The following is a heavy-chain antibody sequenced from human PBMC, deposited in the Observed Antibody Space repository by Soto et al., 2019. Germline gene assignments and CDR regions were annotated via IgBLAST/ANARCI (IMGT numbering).Heavy chain of an antibody. Sequence: GGSLRLSCAAAGFTFSNYGMYWVRQAPGKGLEWVAVISYDGSKKYYADSVKGRFTISRDNSKNTVYLQMNSLRTEDTAVYYYANGAPAGYYGMDVWGQGTTVTVSS. D-gene: IGHD2-15*01. CDR2: ISYDGSKK. CDR3: ANGAPAGYYGMDV. J-gene: IGHJ6*02. V-gene: IGHV3-30*18. CDR1: GFTFSNYG.